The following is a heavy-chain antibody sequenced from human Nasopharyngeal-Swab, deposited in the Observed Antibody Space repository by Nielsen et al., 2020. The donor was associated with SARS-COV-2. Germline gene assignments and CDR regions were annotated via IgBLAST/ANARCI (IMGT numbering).Heavy chain of an antibody. Sequence: GESLKISCAASGFTFSSYAMHWVRQAPGKGLEWVAVIWYDGSNKYYADSVKGRFTISRDNSKNTLYLQMNSLRAEDTAVYYCARELRYFDWSKQRGGAFDYWGQGTLVTVSS. CDR2: IWYDGSNK. D-gene: IGHD3-9*01. CDR3: ARELRYFDWSKQRGGAFDY. J-gene: IGHJ4*02. CDR1: GFTFSSYA. V-gene: IGHV3-33*08.